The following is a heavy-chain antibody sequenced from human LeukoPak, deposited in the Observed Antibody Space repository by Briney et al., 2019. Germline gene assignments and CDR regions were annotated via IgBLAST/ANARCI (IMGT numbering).Heavy chain of an antibody. Sequence: GGSLRLSCAASGFTFSSYAMSWVRQAPGKGLEWVSAISGSGGSTYYADSVKGRFTISRDNSKNTLYLQMNSLRAEDTAVYYCARSIAARPSQNYYHCHYMDVWGKGTTVTVSS. J-gene: IGHJ6*03. CDR2: ISGSGGST. V-gene: IGHV3-23*01. D-gene: IGHD6-6*01. CDR3: ARSIAARPSQNYYHCHYMDV. CDR1: GFTFSSYA.